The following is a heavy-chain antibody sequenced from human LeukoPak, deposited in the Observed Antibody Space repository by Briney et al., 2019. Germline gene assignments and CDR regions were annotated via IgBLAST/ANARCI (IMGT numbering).Heavy chain of an antibody. J-gene: IGHJ3*02. D-gene: IGHD4-17*01. CDR2: ISWNSGSI. CDR3: AKAYGGDYRPRGAFDI. CDR1: GFPFDDYA. Sequence: GRSLRLSCAASGFPFDDYAMHWVRQALGKGLEWVSGISWNSGSIGYADSVKGRFTISRDNAKSSLYLQMTSLRAEDTALYYCAKAYGGDYRPRGAFDIWGQGTMVTVSS. V-gene: IGHV3-9*01.